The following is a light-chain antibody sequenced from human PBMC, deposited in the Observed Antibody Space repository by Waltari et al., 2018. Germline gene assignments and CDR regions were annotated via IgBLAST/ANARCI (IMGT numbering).Light chain of an antibody. V-gene: IGLV2-23*02. CDR2: EVT. CDR3: CSYAGLGIYV. J-gene: IGLJ1*01. Sequence: QSGLTQPASVSGSPGQSITMSSTGTSSDVGNYDLVSWYQQYPGKAPKLMVYEVTRRSSGVSDRFSDSKSGNTASLTIYGLQSEDEADYYCCSYAGLGIYVFGTGTKVTVL. CDR1: SSDVGNYDL.